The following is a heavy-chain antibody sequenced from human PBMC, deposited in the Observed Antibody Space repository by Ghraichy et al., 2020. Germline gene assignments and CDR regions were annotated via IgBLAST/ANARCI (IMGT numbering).Heavy chain of an antibody. CDR2: ISVGSSSTI. V-gene: IGHV3-48*02. CDR1: GFTFSRYS. J-gene: IGHJ4*02. CDR3: ARDSGSSWYYFDY. Sequence: GESLNISCAASGFTFSRYSMNWVRQAPGKGLEWVSYISVGSSSTIYYADSVKGRFTISRDNAKNSLYLQMNSLRDEDTAVYYCARDSGSSWYYFDYWGQGTLVTVSS. D-gene: IGHD6-13*01.